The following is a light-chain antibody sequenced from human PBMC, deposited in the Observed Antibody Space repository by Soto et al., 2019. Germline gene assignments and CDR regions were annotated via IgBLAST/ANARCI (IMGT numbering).Light chain of an antibody. CDR3: SSYTSSSTRV. CDR2: EVS. Sequence: QSALTQPASVSGSPGQSITISCTGTSSDVGGYNYVSWYQQHPGKAPKLMIYEVSNRPSGVSKRFSGSKSGNTASLTISGLQAEDEADYYCSSYTSSSTRVFGVGTTLTVL. J-gene: IGLJ3*02. V-gene: IGLV2-14*01. CDR1: SSDVGGYNY.